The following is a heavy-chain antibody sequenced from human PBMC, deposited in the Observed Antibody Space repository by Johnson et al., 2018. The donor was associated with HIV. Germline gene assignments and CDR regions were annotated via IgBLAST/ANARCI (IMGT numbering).Heavy chain of an antibody. V-gene: IGHV3-13*01. CDR2: IGTAGDT. CDR1: GFTFSSYD. CDR3: ARGSSYYYDSSGYAFDI. J-gene: IGHJ3*02. Sequence: VQLLESGGGLVPPGGSLRLSCAASGFTFSSYDMHWVRQATGKGLEWVSAIGTAGDTYYPGSVKGRFTISRENAKNSLYLQMNSLRAGDTAVYYCARGSSYYYDSSGYAFDIWGQGTMVTVSS. D-gene: IGHD3-22*01.